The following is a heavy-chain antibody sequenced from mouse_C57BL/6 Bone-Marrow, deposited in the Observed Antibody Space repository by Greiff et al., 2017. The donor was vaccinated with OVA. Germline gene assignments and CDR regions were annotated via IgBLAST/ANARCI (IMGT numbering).Heavy chain of an antibody. V-gene: IGHV5-17*01. J-gene: IGHJ3*01. Sequence: EVQLVESGGGLVKPGGSLKLSCAASGFTFSDYGMHWVRQAPEKGLEWVAYISSGSSTIYYADTVKGRFTISRDNAKNTLFLQMTSLRSEDTAMYYCAIYYSNYGAYWGQGTLVTVSA. CDR2: ISSGSSTI. CDR3: AIYYSNYGAY. CDR1: GFTFSDYG. D-gene: IGHD2-5*01.